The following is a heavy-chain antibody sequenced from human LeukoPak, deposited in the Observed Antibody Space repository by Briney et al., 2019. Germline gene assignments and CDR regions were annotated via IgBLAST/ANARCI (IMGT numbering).Heavy chain of an antibody. V-gene: IGHV4-59*01. CDR1: GASISSYY. Sequence: MSSETLSLTCTVSGASISSYYWSWIRQPPGKGLEWLGYIDYSGSTNYTPSLKSRVTISVDTSKNQFSLKLSSVTAADTALYYCTRESWVSGDSKYRYHGIDVWGQGTTVTVSS. D-gene: IGHD4-17*01. CDR2: IDYSGST. CDR3: TRESWVSGDSKYRYHGIDV. J-gene: IGHJ6*02.